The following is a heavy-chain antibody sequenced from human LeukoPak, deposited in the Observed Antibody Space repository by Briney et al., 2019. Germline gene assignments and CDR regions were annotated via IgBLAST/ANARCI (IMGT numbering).Heavy chain of an antibody. Sequence: PGGSLRLSCAASGFTFSTYGMHWVRQAPGKGLEWVAFIRYDGSNEYYADSVKGRFTISRDNSKNTLYLQMNSLRAEDTAVYYCAKELAVAGTFDYWGQGTPVTVSS. V-gene: IGHV3-30*02. CDR3: AKELAVAGTFDY. CDR1: GFTFSTYG. CDR2: IRYDGSNE. D-gene: IGHD6-19*01. J-gene: IGHJ4*02.